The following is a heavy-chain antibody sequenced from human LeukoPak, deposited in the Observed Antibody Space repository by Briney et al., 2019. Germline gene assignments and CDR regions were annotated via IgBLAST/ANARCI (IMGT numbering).Heavy chain of an antibody. CDR1: GGSISSSNW. J-gene: IGHJ4*02. D-gene: IGHD6-19*01. CDR3: DGGIGWISNLG. CDR2: IYHSGST. Sequence: PSETLSLTCAVSGGSISSSNWWSWVRQPPGKGLEWIGEIYHSGSTNYSPSLKSRVTLSVDKSKNQFSLKLSSVTAADTAVYYCDGGIGWISNLGGGQGTLVTVSS. V-gene: IGHV4-4*02.